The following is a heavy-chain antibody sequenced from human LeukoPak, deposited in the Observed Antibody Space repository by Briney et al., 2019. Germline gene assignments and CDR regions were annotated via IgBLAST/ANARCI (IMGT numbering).Heavy chain of an antibody. Sequence: QPGRSLRLSCAASGFTFSSYAMHWVRQAPGKGLEWVAVISYDGSNKYYADSVKGRFTISRDNSKNTLYLQMNSLRAEDTAVYYCAKTGRRRYCDSYYYYYMDVWGKGTTVTVSS. CDR2: ISYDGSNK. J-gene: IGHJ6*03. CDR1: GFTFSSYA. CDR3: AKTGRRRYCDSYYYYYMDV. V-gene: IGHV3-30-3*02. D-gene: IGHD1-14*01.